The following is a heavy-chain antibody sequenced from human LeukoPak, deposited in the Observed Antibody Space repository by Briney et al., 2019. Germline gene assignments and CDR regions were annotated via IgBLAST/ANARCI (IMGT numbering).Heavy chain of an antibody. V-gene: IGHV4-59*08. CDR2: IYYSGST. J-gene: IGHJ3*02. CDR3: ARVTSSYDAFDI. Sequence: PSETLSLTCTVSGGSISSYYWSWIRQPPGKGLECIGYIYYSGSTNYNPSPKSRVTISVDTSKNQFSLKLSSVTAADTAVYYCARVTSSYDAFDIWGQGTMVTVSS. CDR1: GGSISSYY. D-gene: IGHD2-2*01.